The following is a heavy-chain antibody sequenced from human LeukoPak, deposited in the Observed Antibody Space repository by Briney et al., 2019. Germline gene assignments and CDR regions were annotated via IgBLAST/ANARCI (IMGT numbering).Heavy chain of an antibody. V-gene: IGHV3-23*01. CDR1: GYRFTDYS. D-gene: IGHD2-2*01. CDR3: VKDRPCETCMPMDA. Sequence: GGSLRLFCAASGYRFTDYSMRWARRAPGKGREWVAGLGRSGEYKYYADCVKGRFTISRDNSKDTVSLQMNSLRAEDSAIYFCVKDRPCETCMPMDAWGQGTTVTVSS. J-gene: IGHJ6*02. CDR2: LGRSGEYK.